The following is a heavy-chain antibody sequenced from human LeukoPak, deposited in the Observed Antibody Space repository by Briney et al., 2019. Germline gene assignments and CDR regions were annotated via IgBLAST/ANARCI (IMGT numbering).Heavy chain of an antibody. D-gene: IGHD5-24*01. V-gene: IGHV3-23*01. CDR3: TRVGYIDEGIDY. CDR1: GFTFSSYA. J-gene: IGHJ4*02. Sequence: GGSLRLSCAASGFTFSSYAMSWVRQAPGMGLEWVSAISGSGGSTYYADSVKGRFTTSRDNAKNSLYLQMNSLRAEDTAIYYCTRVGYIDEGIDYWGQGTLVTVSS. CDR2: ISGSGGST.